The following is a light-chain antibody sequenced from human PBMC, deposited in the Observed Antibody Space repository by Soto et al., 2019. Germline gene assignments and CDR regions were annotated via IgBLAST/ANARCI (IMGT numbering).Light chain of an antibody. V-gene: IGKV3-11*01. CDR1: QSVSSY. Sequence: IVLTQSSGTLSLSPGERATLSCMASQSVSSYLAWYQQKPGQAPRLLIYDASTRPTGIPARFSGSGSGTDFTLTISSLEPEDFAVYYCQQRSNWPPNFGQGTRVEIK. J-gene: IGKJ5*01. CDR3: QQRSNWPPN. CDR2: DAS.